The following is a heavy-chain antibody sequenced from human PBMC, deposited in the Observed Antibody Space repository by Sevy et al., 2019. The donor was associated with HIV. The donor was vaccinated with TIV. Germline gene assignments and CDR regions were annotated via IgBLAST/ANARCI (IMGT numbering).Heavy chain of an antibody. J-gene: IGHJ4*02. D-gene: IGHD6-13*01. V-gene: IGHV3-20*04. CDR3: ARVSGQQLVGGSFDY. CDR2: VNWNGGIT. CDR1: GFTFDDYG. Sequence: GGSLRLSCAASGFTFDDYGMSWVRQAPGKGLEWVSGVNWNGGITAYAVSVKGRFTISRDNAKNSLYLQMNNLRAEDTALYYCARVSGQQLVGGSFDYWGQGTLVTVSS.